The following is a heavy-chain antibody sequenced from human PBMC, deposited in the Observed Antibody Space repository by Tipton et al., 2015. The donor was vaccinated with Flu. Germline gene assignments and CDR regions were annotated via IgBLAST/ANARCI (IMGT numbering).Heavy chain of an antibody. CDR1: GGSISSYY. D-gene: IGHD1-26*01. V-gene: IGHV4-59*07. Sequence: TLSLTCTVSGGSISSYYWSWIRQPAGKGLEWIGRIYYSGSTNYNPSLKSRVTISVDTSKNQFSLKLSSVTAADTAVYYCARLADSRSWWFDPWGQGTLVTVSS. J-gene: IGHJ5*02. CDR3: ARLADSRSWWFDP. CDR2: IYYSGST.